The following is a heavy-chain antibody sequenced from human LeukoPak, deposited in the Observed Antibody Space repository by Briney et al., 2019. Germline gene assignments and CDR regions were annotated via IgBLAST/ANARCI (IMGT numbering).Heavy chain of an antibody. CDR3: ARLGTVTTYNWFGP. Sequence: PSETLSLTCAVSGYSISSGYYWGWIRQPPGKGLERIGSIYHSGSTYYNPSLKSRVTISVDTSKNQFSLKLSSVTAADTAVYYCARLGTVTTYNWFGPWGQGTLVTVSS. CDR1: GYSISSGYY. CDR2: IYHSGST. V-gene: IGHV4-38-2*01. J-gene: IGHJ5*02. D-gene: IGHD4-11*01.